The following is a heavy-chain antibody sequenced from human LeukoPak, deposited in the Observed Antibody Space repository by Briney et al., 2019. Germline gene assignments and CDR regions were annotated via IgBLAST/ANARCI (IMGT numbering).Heavy chain of an antibody. D-gene: IGHD3-16*01. V-gene: IGHV3-74*01. CDR1: GFVFSNYW. Sequence: GGSLRLSCAASGFVFSNYWMYWARQAPGRGLVWVSRINPDGSSIGYADFVRGRFTISRDNAKNTLFLQMNSLTVEDTAMYYCGRDLSWGSTDYWGQGTLVTVSS. CDR2: INPDGSSI. J-gene: IGHJ4*02. CDR3: GRDLSWGSTDY.